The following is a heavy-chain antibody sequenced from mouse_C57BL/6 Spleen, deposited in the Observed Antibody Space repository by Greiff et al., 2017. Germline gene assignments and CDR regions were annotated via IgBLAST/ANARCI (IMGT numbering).Heavy chain of an antibody. V-gene: IGHV1-80*01. CDR3: ARSDSNHAMDY. Sequence: QVQLQQSGAELVKPGASVKISCKASGYAFSSYWMNWVKQRPGRGLEWIGQIYPGDGDTNYNGKFKGKATLTADKSSSTAYMQLSSLSSEDSAVYFCARSDSNHAMDYWGQGTSVTVSS. D-gene: IGHD2-5*01. J-gene: IGHJ4*01. CDR2: IYPGDGDT. CDR1: GYAFSSYW.